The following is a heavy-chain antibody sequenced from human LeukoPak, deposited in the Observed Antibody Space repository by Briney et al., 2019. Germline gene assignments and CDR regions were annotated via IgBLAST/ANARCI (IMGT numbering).Heavy chain of an antibody. CDR1: GYTFTSYG. CDR2: IIPIFGTA. J-gene: IGHJ6*02. CDR3: ARDPAAGSRYGMDV. V-gene: IGHV1-69*13. Sequence: SVKVSCKASGYTFTSYGISWVRQAPGQGLEWMGGIIPIFGTANYAQKFRGRVTITADESTSTAYMELSSLRSEDTAVYYCARDPAAGSRYGMDVWGQGTTVTVSS. D-gene: IGHD6-13*01.